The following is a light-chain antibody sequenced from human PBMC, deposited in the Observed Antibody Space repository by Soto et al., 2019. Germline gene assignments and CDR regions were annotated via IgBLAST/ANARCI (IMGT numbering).Light chain of an antibody. CDR2: GAA. CDR1: QSVFSS. V-gene: IGKV3-15*01. Sequence: EIVMTQSPATLSVSPGERVTLSCRASQSVFSSLAWYQQKPGQAPRLLIYGAATRATGIPARFSGSGSGTDFTLTISSLQSEVFAGYFWQQYHTWPAFGRGTRVEIK. CDR3: QQYHTWPA. J-gene: IGKJ4*02.